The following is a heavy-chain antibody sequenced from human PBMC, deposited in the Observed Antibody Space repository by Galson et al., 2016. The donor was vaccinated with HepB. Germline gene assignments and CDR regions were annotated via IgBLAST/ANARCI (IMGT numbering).Heavy chain of an antibody. CDR1: GLDFGRYW. J-gene: IGHJ2*01. V-gene: IGHV3-74*01. Sequence: SLRLSCAVSGLDFGRYWMHWVRQTPGKGLVWVSRINADGTATGYADSVKGRFTISRDDAKNTLYLQMNTLRVEDTAVYYCTRETRWYFDLWGRGTLLTVSS. CDR3: TRETRWYFDL. CDR2: INADGTAT.